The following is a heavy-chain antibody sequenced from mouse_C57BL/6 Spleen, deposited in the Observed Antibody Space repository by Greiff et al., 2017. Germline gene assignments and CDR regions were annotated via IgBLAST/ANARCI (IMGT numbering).Heavy chain of an antibody. CDR1: GYTFTSYW. CDR3: ARRGDYEGSSFDY. J-gene: IGHJ2*01. V-gene: IGHV1-50*01. Sequence: VQLQQPGAELVKPGASVKLSCKASGYTFTSYWMQWVKQRPGQGLEWIGEIAPSDSYTNYNKKFKSKATLTVDTSSSTAYMQLSSLTSEDSAVYYCARRGDYEGSSFDYWGQGTTLTVSS. CDR2: IAPSDSYT. D-gene: IGHD1-1*01.